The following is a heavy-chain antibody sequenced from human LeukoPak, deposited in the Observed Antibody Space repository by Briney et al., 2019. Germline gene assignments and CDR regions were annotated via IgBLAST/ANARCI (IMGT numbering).Heavy chain of an antibody. CDR2: INPNSGGT. Sequence: ASVKVSCKASGYTFTVYYMHLVRQAPGQGLEWMGWINPNSGGTNYAQKFQGRVTMTRDTSISTASMELSRLRSEEAAVDYCVRGVTVYNAFDIGGKGTMATVS. D-gene: IGHD4-17*01. CDR3: VRGVTVYNAFDI. CDR1: GYTFTVYY. V-gene: IGHV1-2*02. J-gene: IGHJ3*02.